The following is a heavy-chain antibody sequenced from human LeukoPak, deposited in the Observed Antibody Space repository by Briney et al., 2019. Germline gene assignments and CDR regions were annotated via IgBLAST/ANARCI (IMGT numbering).Heavy chain of an antibody. D-gene: IGHD2-8*01. J-gene: IGHJ3*02. CDR1: GYSFTSYW. CDR2: IYPGDSDT. Sequence: GESLKISCKGSGYSFTSYWIGWVRQMPGKGLEWMGIIYPGDSDTRYSPSFQGQVTISADKSISTAYLQWSSLKASDTAMYYCARLMVPPSNAFDIWGQGTMVTVST. CDR3: ARLMVPPSNAFDI. V-gene: IGHV5-51*01.